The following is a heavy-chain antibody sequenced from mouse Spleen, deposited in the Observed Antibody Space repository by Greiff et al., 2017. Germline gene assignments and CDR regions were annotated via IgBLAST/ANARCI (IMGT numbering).Heavy chain of an antibody. CDR1: GYAFSSYW. D-gene: IGHD1-2*01. Sequence: VQLVESGAELVRPGSSVKISCTASGYAFSSYWMNWVKQRPGQGLEWIGQIYPGDGDTNYNGKFKGKATLTADKSSSTAYMQLSSLTSEDCAVCLSARESITALDYWGQGTTLTVSS. CDR3: ARESITALDY. J-gene: IGHJ2*01. CDR2: IYPGDGDT. V-gene: IGHV1-80*01.